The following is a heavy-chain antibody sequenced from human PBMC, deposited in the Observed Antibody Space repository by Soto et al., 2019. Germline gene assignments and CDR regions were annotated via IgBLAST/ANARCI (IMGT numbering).Heavy chain of an antibody. V-gene: IGHV3-64*01. J-gene: IGHJ6*02. CDR3: ARGMTGKEMDV. Sequence: EVQLVESGGGLVQPGGSLRLSCAASGFSFSNYAMHWVRQAPGKGLEYVSAITKDGDSTSYASSVKGRFTNSRDNSKNTLYLQMGSVRDEDMAVYYCARGMTGKEMDVWGQGTTVTVSS. CDR2: ITKDGDST. CDR1: GFSFSNYA. D-gene: IGHD1-1*01.